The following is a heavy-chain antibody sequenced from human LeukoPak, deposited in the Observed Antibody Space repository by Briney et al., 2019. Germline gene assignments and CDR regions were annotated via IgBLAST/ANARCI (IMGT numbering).Heavy chain of an antibody. CDR3: AKDQIFGVVTIDDY. CDR2: ISSSSSYI. V-gene: IGHV3-21*01. D-gene: IGHD3-3*01. Sequence: GGSLRLSCAASGFTFSSYSMNWVRQAPGKGLEWVSSISSSSSYIYYADSVKGRFTISRDNAKNSLYLQMNSLRAEDTAVYYCAKDQIFGVVTIDDYWGQGTLVTVSS. J-gene: IGHJ4*02. CDR1: GFTFSSYS.